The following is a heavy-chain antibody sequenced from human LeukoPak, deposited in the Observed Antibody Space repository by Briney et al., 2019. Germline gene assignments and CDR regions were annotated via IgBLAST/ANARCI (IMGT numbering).Heavy chain of an antibody. CDR2: ISAYNGNT. V-gene: IGHV1-18*01. CDR1: GGTFSSYA. J-gene: IGHJ6*03. D-gene: IGHD3-22*01. CDR3: ARVWPTYYYHSSGYYYRDYYYYMDV. Sequence: ASVKVSCKASGGTFSSYAISWVRQAPGQGLEWMGWISAYNGNTNYAQKLQGRVTMTRDTSTSTVYMELRSLRSDDTAVYYCARVWPTYYYHSSGYYYRDYYYYMDVWGKGTTVTVSS.